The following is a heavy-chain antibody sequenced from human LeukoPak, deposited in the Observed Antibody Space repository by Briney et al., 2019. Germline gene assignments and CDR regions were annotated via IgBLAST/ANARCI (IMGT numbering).Heavy chain of an antibody. CDR2: INHSGST. Sequence: PSETLSLTCAVYGGSFSGYYWSWIRQPPGKGLEWIGEINHSGSTNYNPSLKSRVTISVDTSKNQFSLKLSSVTAADTAVYYCARHMTTVTFNWFDPWGQATLVTVSS. V-gene: IGHV4-34*01. J-gene: IGHJ5*02. CDR1: GGSFSGYY. CDR3: ARHMTTVTFNWFDP. D-gene: IGHD4-17*01.